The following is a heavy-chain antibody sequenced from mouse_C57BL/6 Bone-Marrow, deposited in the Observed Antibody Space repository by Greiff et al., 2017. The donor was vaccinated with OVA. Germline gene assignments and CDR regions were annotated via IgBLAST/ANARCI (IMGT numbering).Heavy chain of an antibody. CDR3: ARGLIYDGYLYWYFDV. J-gene: IGHJ1*03. V-gene: IGHV1-55*01. Sequence: QVQLQQPGAELVKPGASVKMSCKASGYTFTSYWITWVKQRPGQGLEWIGDIYPGSGSTNYNEKFKGKATLTVDTSSSTAYMQLSSLTSEDSAVYYCARGLIYDGYLYWYFDVWGTGTTVTVSS. CDR2: IYPGSGST. CDR1: GYTFTSYW. D-gene: IGHD2-3*01.